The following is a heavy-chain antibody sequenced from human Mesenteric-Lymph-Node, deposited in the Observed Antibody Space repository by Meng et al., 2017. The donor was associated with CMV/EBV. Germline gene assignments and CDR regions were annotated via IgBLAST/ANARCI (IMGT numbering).Heavy chain of an antibody. D-gene: IGHD5-24*01. J-gene: IGHJ4*02. CDR3: AKALGGDGYNLFDY. CDR2: ISPDGTTT. Sequence: GESLKISCAASGFIFSGYWMHWVRQGPGKGLVWVSRISPDGTTTTYADSVQGRFTISRDNAKNTLFLQMTSLRAEDTAVYYCAKALGGDGYNLFDYWGQGTLVTVSS. V-gene: IGHV3-74*01. CDR1: GFIFSGYW.